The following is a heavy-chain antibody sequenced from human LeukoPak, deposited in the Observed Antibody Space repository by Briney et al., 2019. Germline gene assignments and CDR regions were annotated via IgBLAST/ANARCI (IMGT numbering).Heavy chain of an antibody. CDR2: INHSGST. V-gene: IGHV4-34*01. D-gene: IGHD2-2*01. CDR1: GGSFSGYY. Sequence: SETLSLTCAVYGGSFSGYYWSWIRQPPGKGLGWIGEINHSGSTNYNPSPKSRVTISVDTSKNQFSLKLSSVTAADTAVYYCASKRLGYCSSTSCHPFDYWGQGTLVTVSS. J-gene: IGHJ4*02. CDR3: ASKRLGYCSSTSCHPFDY.